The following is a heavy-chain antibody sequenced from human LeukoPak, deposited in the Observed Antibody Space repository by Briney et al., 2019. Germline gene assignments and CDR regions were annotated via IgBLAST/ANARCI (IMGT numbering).Heavy chain of an antibody. CDR2: MYYTGTT. Sequence: SETLSLTCTISGGSISGFYWTWIRQPPGKGLEYIEYMYYTGTTNYNPSLMSRITLSLDTSKNHFSLKLTSVTAADTAVYYCARVYSDLVRLDPWGQGTLVTVSS. D-gene: IGHD2-21*01. CDR3: ARVYSDLVRLDP. CDR1: GGSISGFY. J-gene: IGHJ5*02. V-gene: IGHV4-59*01.